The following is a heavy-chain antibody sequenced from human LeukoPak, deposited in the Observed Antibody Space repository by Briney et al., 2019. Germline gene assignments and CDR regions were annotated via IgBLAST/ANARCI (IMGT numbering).Heavy chain of an antibody. D-gene: IGHD3-22*01. CDR3: DLYYYDSSGQKDGAEIDY. V-gene: IGHV1-69*04. J-gene: IGHJ4*02. CDR1: GGTFSSYA. CDR2: IIPILGIA. Sequence: GASVKVSCKASGGTFSSYAISWVRQAPGQGLEWMGRIIPILGIANYAQKFQGRVTITADKSTSTAYMELSSLRSEDTAVYYCDLYYYDSSGQKDGAEIDYWGQGTLVTVSS.